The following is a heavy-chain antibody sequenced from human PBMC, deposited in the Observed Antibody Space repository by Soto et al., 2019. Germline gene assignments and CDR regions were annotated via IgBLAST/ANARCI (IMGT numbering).Heavy chain of an antibody. Sequence: TLYPTCAFNCLSFPGNYPRWICDRPPHGLEWIGEINHSGSTNYNPSLKSRVTISVDTSKNQFSLKLSSVTAADTAVYYCARGKGITMVRGVGYYYYGMDVWGQGTTVT. D-gene: IGHD3-10*01. V-gene: IGHV4-34*01. CDR1: CLSFPGNY. CDR3: ARGKGITMVRGVGYYYYGMDV. CDR2: INHSGST. J-gene: IGHJ6*02.